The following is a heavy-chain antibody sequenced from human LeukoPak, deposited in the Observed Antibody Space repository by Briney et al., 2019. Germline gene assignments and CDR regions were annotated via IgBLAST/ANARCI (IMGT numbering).Heavy chain of an antibody. J-gene: IGHJ4*02. V-gene: IGHV5-51*01. Sequence: GESLQISCQGSGSSFTSYWIGWVRPLPGKGLEWMGIIYPGDSDTRYSPSFQGQVTISADKSISTAYLQWSSLKASDTAMYYCARHLYYGSESIIGYWGQGTLVTVSS. CDR3: ARHLYYGSESIIGY. CDR1: GSSFTSYW. D-gene: IGHD3-10*01. CDR2: IYPGDSDT.